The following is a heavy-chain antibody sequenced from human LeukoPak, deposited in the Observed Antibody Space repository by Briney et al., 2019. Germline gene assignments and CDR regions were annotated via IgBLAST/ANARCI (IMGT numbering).Heavy chain of an antibody. CDR3: SKGSYILTGYYFDS. Sequence: GGSLRLSCAASGFTFDDYIMHWVRQTPGKGLEWFSLITWDGYDKYYADSVKGRFTISRDNRKNSLYLQMSNLRSEDTALYFCSKGSYILTGYYFDSWGQGTLVTVSS. D-gene: IGHD3-9*01. J-gene: IGHJ4*02. CDR2: ITWDGYDK. CDR1: GFTFDDYI. V-gene: IGHV3-43*01.